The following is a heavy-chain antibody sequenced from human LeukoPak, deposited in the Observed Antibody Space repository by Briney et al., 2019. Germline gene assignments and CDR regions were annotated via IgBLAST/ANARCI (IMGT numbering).Heavy chain of an antibody. CDR2: IIPIFGTA. V-gene: IGHV1-69*13. Sequence: SVKVSCKASGGTFSSHAISWVRQAPGQGLEWMGGIIPIFGTANYAQKFQGRVTITADESTSTAYMELSSLRSEDTAVYYCARAGYCSGGSCYGDFDYWGQGTLVTVSS. J-gene: IGHJ4*02. D-gene: IGHD2-15*01. CDR1: GGTFSSHA. CDR3: ARAGYCSGGSCYGDFDY.